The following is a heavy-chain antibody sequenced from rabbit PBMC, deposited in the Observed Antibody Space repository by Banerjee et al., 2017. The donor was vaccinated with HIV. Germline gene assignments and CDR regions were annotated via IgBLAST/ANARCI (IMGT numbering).Heavy chain of an antibody. D-gene: IGHD7-1*01. V-gene: IGHV1S7*01. CDR3: AREGYGDGTGDYDL. J-gene: IGHJ3*01. Sequence: QLEESGGDLVKPEGSLTLTCTASGFTLSSYYMSWVRQAPGKGLEWIGYIDPVFGSTYYASWVNGRFTISSHNAQNTLYLQLNSLTAADTATYFCAREGYGDGTGDYDLWGQGTLVTVS. CDR1: GFTLSSYY. CDR2: IDPVFGST.